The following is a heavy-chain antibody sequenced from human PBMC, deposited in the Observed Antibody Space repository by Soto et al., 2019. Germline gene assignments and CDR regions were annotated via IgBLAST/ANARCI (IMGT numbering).Heavy chain of an antibody. J-gene: IGHJ4*02. D-gene: IGHD6-19*01. CDR1: GFIFTNYW. Sequence: EVQLVQSGGGSVQPGGSLRLSCAASGFIFTNYWMHWVRQVPGKGLVWVSRIDGAGTGTSYSDSVRGRFTISRDNADNTLYLQMNSLRAEDTAVYYCARDLAVAGNIWGQGILVTVSS. CDR3: ARDLAVAGNI. V-gene: IGHV3-74*01. CDR2: IDGAGTGT.